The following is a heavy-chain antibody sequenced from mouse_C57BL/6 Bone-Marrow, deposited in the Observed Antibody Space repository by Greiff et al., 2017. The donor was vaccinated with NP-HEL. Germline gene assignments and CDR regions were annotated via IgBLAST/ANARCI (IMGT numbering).Heavy chain of an antibody. D-gene: IGHD2-4*01. Sequence: VQLQQPGAELVKPGASVKMSCKASGYTFTSYWITWVKQRPGQGLAWIGDIYPDSGSTNYNEKFKSKATLTVDTSSSTAYMQLSSLTSEDSAVYDCARCDYDEAWFAYWGQGTLVTVSA. CDR3: ARCDYDEAWFAY. V-gene: IGHV1-55*01. J-gene: IGHJ3*01. CDR1: GYTFTSYW. CDR2: IYPDSGST.